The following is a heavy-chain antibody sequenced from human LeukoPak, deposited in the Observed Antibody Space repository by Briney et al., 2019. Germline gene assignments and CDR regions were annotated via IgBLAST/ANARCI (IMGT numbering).Heavy chain of an antibody. CDR1: GFTFSSFS. CDR2: ITNSSTYM. D-gene: IGHD4-23*01. Sequence: GGSLRLSCAASGFTFSSFSMNWVRQAPGKGLNWASSITNSSTYMYYAVSVQGRFTISRDNAKNSLYLQMNNLRAEDTAVYYCVGGNYRGNFDYWGQGTLVTVSS. CDR3: VGGNYRGNFDY. J-gene: IGHJ4*02. V-gene: IGHV3-21*01.